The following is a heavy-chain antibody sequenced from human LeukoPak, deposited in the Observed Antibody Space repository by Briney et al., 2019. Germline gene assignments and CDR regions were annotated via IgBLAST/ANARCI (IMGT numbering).Heavy chain of an antibody. CDR1: GFTFSTYG. CDR3: AKDGPLLWFGPTDA. CDR2: VSSTGTGT. D-gene: IGHD3-10*01. V-gene: IGHV3-23*01. Sequence: GGSLRLSCVASGFTFSTYGMSWVRQAPGKGLEWVAAVSSTGTGTYYPDSLKGRFIISRDNSQNTVFMQMNSLRPEDTAFYFCAKDGPLLWFGPTDAWGQGILVTVSS. J-gene: IGHJ5*02.